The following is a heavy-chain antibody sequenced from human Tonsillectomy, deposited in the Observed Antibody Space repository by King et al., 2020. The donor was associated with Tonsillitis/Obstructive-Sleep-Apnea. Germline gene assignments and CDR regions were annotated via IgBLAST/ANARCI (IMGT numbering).Heavy chain of an antibody. CDR1: GFTFSNAW. CDR3: TTALSIVVVPAASDAFDI. D-gene: IGHD2-2*01. J-gene: IGHJ3*02. V-gene: IGHV3-15*01. CDR2: IKSKTDGGTT. Sequence: VQLVESGGGLVKPGGSLRLSCAASGFTFSNAWMSWVRQAPGKGLEWVGRIKSKTDGGTTDYAAPVKGRFTISRDDSKNTLYLQMNSLKTEDTAVYYCTTALSIVVVPAASDAFDIWGQGTMVTVSS.